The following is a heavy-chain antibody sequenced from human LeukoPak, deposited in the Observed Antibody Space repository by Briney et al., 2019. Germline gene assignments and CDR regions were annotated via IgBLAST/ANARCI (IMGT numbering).Heavy chain of an antibody. CDR1: GSTFSHYD. J-gene: IGHJ3*02. CDR3: ARTARRSCDI. V-gene: IGHV3-23*01. Sequence: GGSLRLSCAASGSTFSHYDMTWVRQPPGKGLEWVSGIIPSGSNTYYPDSEKGRFTISRDNSKNPLYLQMNSLRAEDTALYYCARTARRSCDIWVEGTMVAVSS. CDR2: IIPSGSNT.